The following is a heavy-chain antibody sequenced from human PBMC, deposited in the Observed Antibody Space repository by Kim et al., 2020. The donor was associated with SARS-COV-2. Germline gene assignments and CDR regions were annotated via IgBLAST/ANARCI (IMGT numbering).Heavy chain of an antibody. CDR1: GASITDRSYY. V-gene: IGHV4-39*01. J-gene: IGHJ4*02. CDR2: VYYSGDA. CDR3: ATSFYRAPGYY. Sequence: SETLSLTCTVSGASITDRSYYWGWVRQPPGKGLEWIGSVYYSGDAYYNPSLKSRVTISVDTSKNQFSLNLNSVAAADTATFYCATSFYRAPGYYWGQGILVTVSS.